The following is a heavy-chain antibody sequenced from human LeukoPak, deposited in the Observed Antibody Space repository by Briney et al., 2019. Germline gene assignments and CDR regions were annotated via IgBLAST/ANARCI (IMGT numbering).Heavy chain of an antibody. V-gene: IGHV3-48*01. J-gene: IGHJ6*03. D-gene: IGHD2-15*01. CDR3: ASTLPDGYYYYYYYMDV. Sequence: PGGSLRLSCAASGFTFSSYSMNWVRQAPGKGLEWVSYISSSSTIYYADSVKGRFTISRDNAKNSLYLQMNSLRAEDTAVYYCASTLPDGYYYYYYYMDVWGKGTTVTVSS. CDR1: GFTFSSYS. CDR2: ISSSSTI.